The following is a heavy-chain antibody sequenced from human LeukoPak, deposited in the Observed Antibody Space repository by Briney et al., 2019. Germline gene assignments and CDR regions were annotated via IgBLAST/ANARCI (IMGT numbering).Heavy chain of an antibody. CDR1: GGSISSYY. D-gene: IGHD2-15*01. Sequence: ASETLSLTCTVSGGSISSYYWSWIRQPAGKGLEWIGRIYTSGSTNYNPSLKSRVTMSVDTSKNQFSLKLSSVTAADTAVYYCASDSIPAGYCSGGSCPLGAARYYYYGMDVWGQGTTVTVSS. CDR2: IYTSGST. J-gene: IGHJ6*02. CDR3: ASDSIPAGYCSGGSCPLGAARYYYYGMDV. V-gene: IGHV4-4*07.